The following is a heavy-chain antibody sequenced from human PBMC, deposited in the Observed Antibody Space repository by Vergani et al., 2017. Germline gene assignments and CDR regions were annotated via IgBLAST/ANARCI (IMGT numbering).Heavy chain of an antibody. V-gene: IGHV4-61*02. Sequence: QVQLQESGPGLVKPSQTLSLTCTVSGGSISSGSYYWSWIRQPAGKGLEWIGRIYTSGSTNYNPSLKSRVTISVDTSKNHFSLKLSSVTAADTAVYYCARVPATMAWGAFDIWGQGTMVTVSS. D-gene: IGHD5-24*01. J-gene: IGHJ3*02. CDR1: GGSISSGSYY. CDR2: IYTSGST. CDR3: ARVPATMAWGAFDI.